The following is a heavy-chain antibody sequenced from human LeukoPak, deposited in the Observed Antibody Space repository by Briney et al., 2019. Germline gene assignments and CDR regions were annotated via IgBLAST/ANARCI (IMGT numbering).Heavy chain of an antibody. CDR2: IYYSGST. CDR3: AKGEQLVYFDY. V-gene: IGHV4-59*01. J-gene: IGHJ4*02. Sequence: SETLSLTCTVSGGSISSYYWSWIRQPPGKGLEWIGFIYYSGSTNYNLSLKSRVTIDTSKNQFSLKLNSVTDADTAVYYCAKGEQLVYFDYWGQGTLVTVSS. CDR1: GGSISSYY. D-gene: IGHD6-13*01.